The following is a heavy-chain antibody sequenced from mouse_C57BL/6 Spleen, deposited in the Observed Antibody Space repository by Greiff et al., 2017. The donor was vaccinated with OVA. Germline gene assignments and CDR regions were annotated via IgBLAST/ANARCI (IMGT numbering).Heavy chain of an antibody. CDR1: GYTFTSYW. Sequence: VQLQQPGAELVKPGASVKMSCKASGYTFTSYWITWVKQRPGQGLEWIGDIYPGSGSTNYNEKFKSKATLTVDTSSSTSYIQLSSLTSEDSAVYYCARGGTTDRFDYWGQGTTLTVSS. V-gene: IGHV1-55*01. D-gene: IGHD1-1*01. J-gene: IGHJ2*01. CDR3: ARGGTTDRFDY. CDR2: IYPGSGST.